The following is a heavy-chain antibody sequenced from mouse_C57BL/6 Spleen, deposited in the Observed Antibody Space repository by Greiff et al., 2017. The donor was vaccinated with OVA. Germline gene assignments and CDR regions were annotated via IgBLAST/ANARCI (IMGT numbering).Heavy chain of an antibody. CDR2: IYPGDGDT. Sequence: QVQLKQSGAELVKPGASVKISCKASGYAFSSYWMNWVKQRPGKGLEGIGQIYPGDGDTNYNGKFKGKATLTADKSSSTAYMQLSSLTSEDSAVYFCAREGEGYAMDYWGQGTSVTVSS. J-gene: IGHJ4*01. V-gene: IGHV1-80*01. CDR1: GYAFSSYW. CDR3: AREGEGYAMDY.